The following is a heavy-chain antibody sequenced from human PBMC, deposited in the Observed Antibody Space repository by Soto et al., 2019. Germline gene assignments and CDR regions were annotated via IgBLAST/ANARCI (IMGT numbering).Heavy chain of an antibody. J-gene: IGHJ4*02. CDR2: ITFDGNYK. CDR1: GFNLSRYG. CDR3: AKESPGAATPFLDY. D-gene: IGHD1-26*01. Sequence: GGSLRLSCAASGFNLSRYGMHWVRQAPGKGLEWVAVITFDGNYKYYADSVKGRFTISRDNSNNTLSLQLNSLRAEDWAVYYCAKESPGAATPFLDYWGQGALVTVSS. V-gene: IGHV3-30*18.